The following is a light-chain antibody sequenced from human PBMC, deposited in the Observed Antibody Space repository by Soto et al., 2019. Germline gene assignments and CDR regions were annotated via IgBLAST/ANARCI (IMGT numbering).Light chain of an antibody. CDR3: SSYTNSSTQV. J-gene: IGLJ1*01. CDR1: SSDVGGYNY. V-gene: IGLV2-14*01. Sequence: QSALTQPASVSGSPGQSITISCTGTSSDVGGYNYVSWYQQHPGKAPKLMLYEVSNRPSGVSNRFSVSKSGNTASLTISGLQAEDEADYYCSSYTNSSTQVFGTGTKGTVL. CDR2: EVS.